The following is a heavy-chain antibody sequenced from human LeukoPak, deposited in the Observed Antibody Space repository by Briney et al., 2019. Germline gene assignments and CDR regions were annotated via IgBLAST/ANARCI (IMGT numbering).Heavy chain of an antibody. Sequence: ASVKVSCKASGYTSTSNYIHWVRQAPGQGLEWMGMIYPRDGSTSYAQKFQGRVAVTRDTSTSTVHMELSGLRSEDTAVYYCARDQEGFDYWGQGTLVTVSS. CDR3: ARDQEGFDY. CDR2: IYPRDGST. V-gene: IGHV1-46*01. J-gene: IGHJ4*02. CDR1: GYTSTSNY.